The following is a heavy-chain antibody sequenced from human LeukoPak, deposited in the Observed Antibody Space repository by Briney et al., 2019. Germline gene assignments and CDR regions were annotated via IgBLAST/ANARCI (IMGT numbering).Heavy chain of an antibody. Sequence: GGSLRLSCAASGITVSDNYMNWVRQAPGKGLEWISLIYSGGTTSYADSVKGRFTISRDDSKNTLYLQMNNLRADDTAVYYCARDPPAVTTNTYGWGQGTLATVSS. J-gene: IGHJ4*02. D-gene: IGHD4-11*01. CDR2: IYSGGTT. CDR1: GITVSDNY. CDR3: ARDPPAVTTNTYG. V-gene: IGHV3-66*01.